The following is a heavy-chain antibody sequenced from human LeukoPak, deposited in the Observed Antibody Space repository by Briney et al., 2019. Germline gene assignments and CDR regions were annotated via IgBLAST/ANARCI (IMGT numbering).Heavy chain of an antibody. V-gene: IGHV1-69*04. CDR3: AREDGVATISGYFDY. J-gene: IGHJ4*02. CDR2: IIPILGIA. D-gene: IGHD5-12*01. Sequence: SVKVSCKASGGTFSSYAISWVRQAPGQGLEWMGRIIPILGIANYAQKFQGRVTITADKSTSTAYMELSSLRSEDTAMYYCAREDGVATISGYFDYWGQGTLVTVSS. CDR1: GGTFSSYA.